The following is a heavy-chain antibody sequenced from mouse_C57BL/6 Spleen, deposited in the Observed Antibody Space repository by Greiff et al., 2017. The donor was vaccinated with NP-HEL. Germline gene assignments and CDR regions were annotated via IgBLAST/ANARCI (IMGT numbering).Heavy chain of an antibody. CDR2: INYDGSST. CDR1: GFTFSDYY. J-gene: IGHJ4*01. CDR3: AREGSHYYAMDY. V-gene: IGHV5-16*01. Sequence: EVQVVESEGGLVQPGSSMKLSCTASGFTFSDYYMAWVRQVPEKGLEWVANINYDGSSTYYLDSLKSRFIISRDNAKNILYLQMSSLKSEDTATYYCAREGSHYYAMDYWGQGTSVTVSS.